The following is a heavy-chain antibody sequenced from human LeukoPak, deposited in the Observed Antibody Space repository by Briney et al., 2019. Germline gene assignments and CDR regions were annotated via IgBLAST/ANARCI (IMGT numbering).Heavy chain of an antibody. CDR1: GFTFITAW. CDR2: IKQDGSEK. J-gene: IGHJ4*02. CDR3: ARDLRFSGSGWYPFDY. V-gene: IGHV3-7*01. D-gene: IGHD6-19*01. Sequence: TGGSLRLSCAASGFTFITAWMTWVRQAPGKGLEWVANIKQDGSEKDYVDSVKGRFTISRDNAKNSLYLQMNSLRAEDTAVYYCARDLRFSGSGWYPFDYWGQGTLVTVSS.